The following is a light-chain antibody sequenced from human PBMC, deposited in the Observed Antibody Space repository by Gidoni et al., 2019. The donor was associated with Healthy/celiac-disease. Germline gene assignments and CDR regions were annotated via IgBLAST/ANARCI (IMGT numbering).Light chain of an antibody. CDR3: SSYTSSSTLWV. CDR2: DVS. CDR1: SSDVGGYNY. J-gene: IGLJ1*01. V-gene: IGLV2-14*03. Sequence: QPALTQPASVSGSPGQSITISCTGTSSDVGGYNYVSWYQQHPGKAPKLMIYDVSNRPSGVSNRFSGSKSGNTASLTISGLQAEDEADYYCSSYTSSSTLWVFGTGTKVTVL.